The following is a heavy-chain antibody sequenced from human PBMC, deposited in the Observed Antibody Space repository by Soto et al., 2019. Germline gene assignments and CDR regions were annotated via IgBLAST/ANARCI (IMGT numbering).Heavy chain of an antibody. J-gene: IGHJ5*02. D-gene: IGHD3-10*01. CDR2: ISAYNGNT. V-gene: IGHV1-18*01. CDR1: GYTFTSYG. Sequence: QVQLVQSGAEVKKPGASVKVSCKASGYTFTSYGISWVRQAPGQGLEWMGWISAYNGNTNYAQKLQGRVTMTTDTATSTAYRERRSLRSDDTAVYYCAREGGITMVRGVILGGGPCDPWVQGTLVTVSS. CDR3: AREGGITMVRGVILGGGPCDP.